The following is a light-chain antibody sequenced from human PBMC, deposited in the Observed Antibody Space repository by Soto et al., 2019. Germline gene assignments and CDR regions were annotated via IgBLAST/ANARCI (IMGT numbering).Light chain of an antibody. J-gene: IGLJ1*01. CDR1: SSDVGAYDL. CDR3: CSYAGSNNFV. V-gene: IGLV2-23*01. CDR2: ENI. Sequence: QSALTQPASVSGSPGQSITISCIGTSSDVGAYDLVSWYQQHPGTAPRLIIYENIRRPSTITSRFSGSKSGNTASLTISGLRAEDEANYHCCSYAGSNNFVFGSGTKLTVL.